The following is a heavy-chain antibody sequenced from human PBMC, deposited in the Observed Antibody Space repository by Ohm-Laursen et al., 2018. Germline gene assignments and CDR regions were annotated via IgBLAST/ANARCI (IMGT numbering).Heavy chain of an antibody. D-gene: IGHD1-7*01. J-gene: IGHJ4*02. Sequence: SETLSLTCTVSGGSISSYYWSWIRQPAGKGLEGIGRIYTSGSTNYNPPLKSRVTMSVDTSKNQYSLMLNSVTAADTAVYYCARVQRVTGTDYYLDYWGQGTLVTVSS. CDR2: IYTSGST. V-gene: IGHV4-4*07. CDR1: GGSISSYY. CDR3: ARVQRVTGTDYYLDY.